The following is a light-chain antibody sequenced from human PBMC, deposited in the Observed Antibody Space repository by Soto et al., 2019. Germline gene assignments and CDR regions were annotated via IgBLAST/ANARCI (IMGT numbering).Light chain of an antibody. CDR1: QSVNGL. Sequence: EIMLKQSPATLSLSPGERATLSCRASQSVNGLLGWYQQKPGQAPRLLISDASKRATGIPARFSGSGFETDFTLTISSLEPEDFEVYYCQQRISWPLTLGGGTKVDI. CDR2: DAS. V-gene: IGKV3-11*01. J-gene: IGKJ4*01. CDR3: QQRISWPLT.